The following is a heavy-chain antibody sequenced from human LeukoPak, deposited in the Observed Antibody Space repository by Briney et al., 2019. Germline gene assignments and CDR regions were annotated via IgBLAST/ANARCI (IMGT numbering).Heavy chain of an antibody. D-gene: IGHD3-10*01. Sequence: PSETQSLTCTVSGDSISGYSWSWVRHLPGKGLEWIAYIYDSGRTKYNPSLKSQVALSLETSRNQFSLNLNSVTAADSAVYYCARSNLYRGVVITDYYFDYWGQGTVATASS. CDR3: ARSNLYRGVVITDYYFDY. CDR1: GDSISGYS. CDR2: IYDSGRT. J-gene: IGHJ4*02. V-gene: IGHV4-59*01.